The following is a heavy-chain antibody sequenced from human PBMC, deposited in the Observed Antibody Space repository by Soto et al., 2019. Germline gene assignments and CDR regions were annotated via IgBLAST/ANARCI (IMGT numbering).Heavy chain of an antibody. CDR1: GYTFFTYD. D-gene: IGHD5-12*01. CDR3: ARHHGPTTSENWFDP. Sequence: QVHLVQYGVEVKTPGASVKVSCQASGYTFFTYDISWVRQAPGQGLEWMGWISTYSGDTKYAQKFQGRVTMTTDTSTTTAYLELRSLRSDDTAGYYCARHHGPTTSENWFDPWGQGTLVTVSS. CDR2: ISTYSGDT. V-gene: IGHV1-18*01. J-gene: IGHJ5*02.